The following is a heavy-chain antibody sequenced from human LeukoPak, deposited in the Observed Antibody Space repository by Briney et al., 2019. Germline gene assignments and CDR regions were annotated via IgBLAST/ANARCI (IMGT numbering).Heavy chain of an antibody. CDR3: ARDFALWFGEAYYGMDV. J-gene: IGHJ6*02. CDR1: GYTFTSCG. V-gene: IGHV1-18*01. Sequence: GASVKVSCKASGYTFTSCGISWVRQAPGQGLEWMGWISAYNGNTNYAQKLQGRVTMTTDTSTSTAYMELRSLRSDDTAVYYCARDFALWFGEAYYGMDVWGQGTTVTVSS. D-gene: IGHD3-10*01. CDR2: ISAYNGNT.